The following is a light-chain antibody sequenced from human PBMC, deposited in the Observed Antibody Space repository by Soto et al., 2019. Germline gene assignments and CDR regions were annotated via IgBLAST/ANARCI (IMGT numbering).Light chain of an antibody. CDR3: QQYNSYLT. Sequence: DIQMTQSPSTLSASVGDRVTITCRASQSISRWLAWYQHKPGRAPKLMISDGSNLESGVPSRFSGSGSGTEFTLTISSLQPDDFTTYFCQQYNSYLTFGGGTKVEIK. CDR1: QSISRW. V-gene: IGKV1-5*01. J-gene: IGKJ4*01. CDR2: DGS.